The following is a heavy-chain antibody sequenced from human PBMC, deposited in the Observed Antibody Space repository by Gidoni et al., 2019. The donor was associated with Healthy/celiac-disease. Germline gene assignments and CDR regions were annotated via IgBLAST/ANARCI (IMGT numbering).Heavy chain of an antibody. J-gene: IGHJ4*02. CDR3: AYDYVWGSYRYAH. Sequence: QLQLQESGPGLVKPSETLSLTCTVSGGSISSSSYYWGWIRQPPGKGLEWIGSIYYSGSTYYNPSLKSRVTISVDTSKNQFSLKLSSVTAADTAVYYCAYDYVWGSYRYAHWGQGTLVTVSS. CDR1: GGSISSSSYY. V-gene: IGHV4-39*01. CDR2: IYYSGST. D-gene: IGHD3-16*02.